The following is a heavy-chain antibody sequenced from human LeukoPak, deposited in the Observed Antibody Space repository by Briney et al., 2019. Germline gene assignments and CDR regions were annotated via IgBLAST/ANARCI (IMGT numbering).Heavy chain of an antibody. J-gene: IGHJ4*02. D-gene: IGHD2-21*02. CDR3: ARVVLTAIDY. V-gene: IGHV3-72*01. CDR1: GFTFSDHY. Sequence: GGSLRLSCAASGFTFSDHYMDWVRQAPGKGLEWVGRIRNKANSYTTEYAASAKGRFTISRDDSKKSLYLQMNSLKTGDTAVYYCARVVLTAIDYWGQGTLVTVSS. CDR2: IRNKANSYTT.